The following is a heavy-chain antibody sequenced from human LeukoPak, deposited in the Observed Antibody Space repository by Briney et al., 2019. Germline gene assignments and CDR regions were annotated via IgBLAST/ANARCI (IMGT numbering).Heavy chain of an antibody. CDR2: ISSSGSTI. J-gene: IGHJ6*03. CDR1: GFTFSDYY. D-gene: IGHD2-2*01. CDR3: ARGCSSTSCYLKGHYYYYMDV. V-gene: IGHV3-11*01. Sequence: GGSLRLSCAASGFTFSDYYMSWIRQAPGKGLEWGSYISSSGSTIYYADSVKGRFTISRDNAKNSLYLQMNSLRAEDTAVYYCARGCSSTSCYLKGHYYYYMDVWGKGTTVTVSS.